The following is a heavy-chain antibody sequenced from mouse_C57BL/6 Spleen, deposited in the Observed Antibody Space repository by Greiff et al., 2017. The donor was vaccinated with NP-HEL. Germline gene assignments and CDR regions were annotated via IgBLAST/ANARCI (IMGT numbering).Heavy chain of an antibody. CDR1: GYTFTDHT. CDR2: IYPRDGST. Sequence: VQLQQSDAELVKPGASVKISCKVSGYTFTDHTIHWMKQRPEQGLEWIGYIYPRDGSTKYNEKFKGKATLTADKSSSTAYMQLNSLTSEDSAVYFCARWGYYGSSDYYAMDDWGQGTSVTVSS. D-gene: IGHD1-1*01. V-gene: IGHV1-78*01. J-gene: IGHJ4*01. CDR3: ARWGYYGSSDYYAMDD.